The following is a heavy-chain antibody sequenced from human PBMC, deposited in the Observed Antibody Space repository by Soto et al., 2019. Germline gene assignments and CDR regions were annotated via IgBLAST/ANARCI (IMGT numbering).Heavy chain of an antibody. CDR3: PKASRFGALSIPYYYGMDV. Sequence: GGSLRLSCAASGFTFSSYAMSWVRQAPGKGLEWVSAISGSGGSTYYADSVKGRFTISRDNSKNTLYLQMTSLRAEATAVYYCPKASRFGALSIPYYYGMDVWGQETTVTVSS. CDR2: ISGSGGST. J-gene: IGHJ6*02. CDR1: GFTFSSYA. D-gene: IGHD3-10*01. V-gene: IGHV3-23*01.